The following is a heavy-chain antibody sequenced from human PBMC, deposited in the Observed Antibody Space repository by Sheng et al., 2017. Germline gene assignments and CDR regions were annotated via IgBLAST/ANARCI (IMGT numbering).Heavy chain of an antibody. Sequence: QMQLVQSGPEVKKPGTSVKVSCKASGFTFTSSAMQWVRQARGQRLEWIGWIVVGSGNTNYAQKFQERVTITRDMSTSTAYMELSSLRSEDTAVYYCAADPRWFGELIHYYYGMDVWGQGTTVTVSS. V-gene: IGHV1-58*02. CDR1: GFTFTSSA. CDR2: IVVGSGNT. D-gene: IGHD3-10*01. CDR3: AADPRWFGELIHYYYGMDV. J-gene: IGHJ6*02.